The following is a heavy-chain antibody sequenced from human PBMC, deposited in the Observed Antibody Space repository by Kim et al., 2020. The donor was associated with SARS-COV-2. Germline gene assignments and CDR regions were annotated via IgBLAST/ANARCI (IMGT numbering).Heavy chain of an antibody. V-gene: IGHV1-18*01. D-gene: IGHD2-15*01. Sequence: ASVKVSCKASGYTFTSYGISWVRQAPGQGLEWMGWISAYNGNTNYAQQLQGRVTMTTDTSTSTAYMELRSLRSDDTAGYYCARDSVVVVAATYYYGMDVWGQGTTVTVTS. J-gene: IGHJ6*02. CDR1: GYTFTSYG. CDR2: ISAYNGNT. CDR3: ARDSVVVVAATYYYGMDV.